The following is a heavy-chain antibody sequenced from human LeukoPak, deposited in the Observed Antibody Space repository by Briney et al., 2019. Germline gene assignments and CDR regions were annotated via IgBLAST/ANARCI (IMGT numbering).Heavy chain of an antibody. D-gene: IGHD6-6*01. CDR1: GFTFTSYA. V-gene: IGHV3-23*01. J-gene: IGHJ4*02. CDR2: ISGSGGST. CDR3: AKMGVVAARPGTFDY. Sequence: GGSLRLSCAASGFTFTSYAMSWVRQAPGKGLEWVSAISGSGGSTYHADSVKGRFTISRDNSKNALYLQMNSLRAEDTAVYYCAKMGVVAARPGTFDYWGQGTLVTVSS.